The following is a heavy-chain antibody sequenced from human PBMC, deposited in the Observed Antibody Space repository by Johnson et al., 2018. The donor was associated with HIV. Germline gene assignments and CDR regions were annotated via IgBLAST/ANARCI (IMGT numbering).Heavy chain of an antibody. Sequence: QVQLVESGGGVVQPGRSLRLSCAASGFTFSSYAMHWVRQAPGKGLEWVAVISFDGRNKFYADSVKGRFTISRDNSKNTLYLQMNSLRAEDTAVYYCAKDKDAFDIWGQGTMVTVSS. CDR1: GFTFSSYA. V-gene: IGHV3-30*14. J-gene: IGHJ3*02. CDR2: ISFDGRNK. CDR3: AKDKDAFDI.